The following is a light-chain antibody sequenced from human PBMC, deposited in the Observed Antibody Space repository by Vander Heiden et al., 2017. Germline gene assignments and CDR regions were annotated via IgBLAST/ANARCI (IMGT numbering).Light chain of an antibody. V-gene: IGKV1-5*01. CDR1: ETIVRW. CDR3: IQDTGYFQT. J-gene: IGKJ2*01. Sequence: DIQVTQSPSTLSASVGDTVTITCRASETIVRWLAWYQQRPGKAPKLLIYEVSSLERGVPARFSGSGFGTEFTLTISSLEADDFATYYCIQDTGYFQTFGQGTKLEIK. CDR2: EVS.